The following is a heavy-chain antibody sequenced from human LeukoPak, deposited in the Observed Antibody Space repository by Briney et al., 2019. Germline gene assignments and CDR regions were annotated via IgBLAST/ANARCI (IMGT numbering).Heavy chain of an antibody. CDR3: ARRDGSTWPVNAIDI. D-gene: IGHD2-15*01. CDR2: INSDGSRT. CDR1: GFTFSSYW. Sequence: GGSLRLSCAASGFTFSSYWMHWVRQAPGKGLVWVSHINSDGSRTDYADSVKGRFTISRDNAKNTLYLQMNSLRAEDTAVYYCARRDGSTWPVNAIDIWGQGTMVTVSS. V-gene: IGHV3-74*01. J-gene: IGHJ3*02.